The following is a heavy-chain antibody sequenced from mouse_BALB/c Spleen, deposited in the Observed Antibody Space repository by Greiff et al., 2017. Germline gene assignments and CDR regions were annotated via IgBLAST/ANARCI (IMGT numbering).Heavy chain of an antibody. CDR2: INSNGGST. CDR3: ARDKYYSDY. V-gene: IGHV5-6-3*01. Sequence: EVQGVESGGGLVQPGGSLKLSCAASGFTFSSYGMSWVRQTPDKRLELVATINSNGGSTYYPDSVKGRFTISRDNAKNTLYLQMSSLKSEDTAMYYCARDKYYSDYWGQGTTLTVSS. CDR1: GFTFSSYG. D-gene: IGHD1-1*01. J-gene: IGHJ2*01.